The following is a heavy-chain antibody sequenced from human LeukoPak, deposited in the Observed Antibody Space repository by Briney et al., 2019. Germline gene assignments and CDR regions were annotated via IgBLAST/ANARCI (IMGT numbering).Heavy chain of an antibody. CDR1: VGSFSGYY. J-gene: IGHJ6*03. CDR2: INHSGST. Sequence: PSETLSLTCAVYVGSFSGYYWSWIRQPPGRGLEWIGEINHSGSTNYNSSLKSRVTISVDTSKNQFSLKLSSVTAADTAVYYCARGYYGSGSHCCHMDVWGKGTTITVS. D-gene: IGHD3-10*01. CDR3: ARGYYGSGSHCCHMDV. V-gene: IGHV4-34*01.